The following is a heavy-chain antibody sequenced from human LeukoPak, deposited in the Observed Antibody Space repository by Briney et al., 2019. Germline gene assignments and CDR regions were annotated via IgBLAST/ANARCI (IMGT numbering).Heavy chain of an antibody. V-gene: IGHV5-51*01. CDR2: IYPGDSDP. D-gene: IGHD6-19*01. CDR1: GYRFATYW. J-gene: IGHJ4*02. Sequence: GESLKISCKGSGYRFATYWIAWVRQLPGKGLEWMGIIYPGDSDPRYSPSFQGQVTISADKSISTAYLQWSSLKASDTAMYFCARSSGYASGLYFDYWGQGTLVTVSS. CDR3: ARSSGYASGLYFDY.